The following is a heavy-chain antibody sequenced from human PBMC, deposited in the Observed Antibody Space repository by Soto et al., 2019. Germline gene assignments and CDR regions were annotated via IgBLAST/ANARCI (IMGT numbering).Heavy chain of an antibody. J-gene: IGHJ6*02. D-gene: IGHD5-12*01. Sequence: LPETLSLTCTVSGGSVSSGSYYWSWIRQPPGKGLEWIGYIYYSGSTNYNPSLKSRVTISVDTSKNQFSLKLSSVTAADTAVYYCARFANVEMATPYYYYYGMDVGGQGTTVTVSS. CDR1: GGSVSSGSYY. V-gene: IGHV4-61*01. CDR3: ARFANVEMATPYYYYYGMDV. CDR2: IYYSGST.